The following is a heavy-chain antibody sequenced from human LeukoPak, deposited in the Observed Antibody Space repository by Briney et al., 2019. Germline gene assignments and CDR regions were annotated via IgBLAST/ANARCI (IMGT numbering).Heavy chain of an antibody. CDR2: IYYSGST. J-gene: IGHJ4*02. CDR1: GGSISSSSYY. D-gene: IGHD3-3*01. CDR3: ARHGYDFWSAPGFSFGC. V-gene: IGHV4-39*01. Sequence: KPSETLSLTCTVSGGSISSSSYYWGWIRQPPGKGLEWIGSIYYSGSTYYNPSLKSRVTISVDTSKNQFSLKLNSVTAADTAVYFCARHGYDFWSAPGFSFGCWGQGTLVTVSS.